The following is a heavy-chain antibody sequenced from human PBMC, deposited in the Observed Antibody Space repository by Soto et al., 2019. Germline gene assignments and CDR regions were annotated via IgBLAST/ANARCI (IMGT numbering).Heavy chain of an antibody. CDR2: IIAYNGNT. CDR1: GYTFTSYG. Sequence: QVQLVQSGAEVKKPGASVKVSCKASGYTFTSYGISWVRQAPGQGLEWMGWIIAYNGNTNYAQNLQGRVTMTADTSTSRAYMEVRSLSSDDTALYYCANENGGPFDFWGQGTLVTVSS. V-gene: IGHV1-18*01. CDR3: ANENGGPFDF. J-gene: IGHJ4*02. D-gene: IGHD2-8*01.